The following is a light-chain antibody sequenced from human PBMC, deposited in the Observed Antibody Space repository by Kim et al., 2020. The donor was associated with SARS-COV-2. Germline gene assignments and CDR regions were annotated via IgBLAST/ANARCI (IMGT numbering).Light chain of an antibody. V-gene: IGLV3-21*04. CDR1: SIGSRT. Sequence: SYELTQPPSVSVAPGQTARIACGGSSIGSRTVHWYLQKPGQAPVLVIYYDHQRPSGIPERFSGSSSGNTATLTISTVEAGDEADYYCQVWDSSSDHWVFGGGTKLTVL. J-gene: IGLJ3*02. CDR2: YDH. CDR3: QVWDSSSDHWV.